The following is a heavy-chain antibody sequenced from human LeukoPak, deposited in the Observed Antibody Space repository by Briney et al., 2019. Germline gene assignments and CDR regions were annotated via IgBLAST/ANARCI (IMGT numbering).Heavy chain of an antibody. V-gene: IGHV3-43*02. Sequence: GGPLRLSCAASGFTFDDYAMHWVRQAPGKGLEWVSLISGDGGSTYYADSVKGRFTISRDNSKNSLYLQMNSLRTEDTALYYCAKDIGGYSYPDYWGQGTLVTVSS. CDR2: ISGDGGST. CDR1: GFTFDDYA. D-gene: IGHD5-18*01. J-gene: IGHJ4*02. CDR3: AKDIGGYSYPDY.